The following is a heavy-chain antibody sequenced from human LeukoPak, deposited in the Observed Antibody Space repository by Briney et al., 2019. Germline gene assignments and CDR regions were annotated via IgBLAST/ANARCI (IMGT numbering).Heavy chain of an antibody. V-gene: IGHV3-66*01. J-gene: IGHJ4*02. D-gene: IGHD6-13*01. CDR3: ARDRSIAAAGLDY. CDR1: GFTVSSNY. CDR2: IYSGVST. Sequence: PGGSLRLSCAASGFTVSSNYMSWVRQAPGKGLEGVSVIYSGVSTYYAAPVKGRFTTSRENSKNTLYLQMNSLRAEDTAVYYCARDRSIAAAGLDYWGQGTLVTVSS.